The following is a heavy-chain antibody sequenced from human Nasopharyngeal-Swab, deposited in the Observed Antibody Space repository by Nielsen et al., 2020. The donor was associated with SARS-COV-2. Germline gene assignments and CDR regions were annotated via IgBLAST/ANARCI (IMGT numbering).Heavy chain of an antibody. J-gene: IGHJ6*02. CDR2: MNPNSGNT. V-gene: IGHV1-8*03. CDR1: GYTFTGYY. Sequence: ASVNVSCKASGYTFTGYYMHWVRQAPGQGLEWMGWMNPNSGNTGYAQKFQGRVTITRNTSISTAYMELSSLRSEDTAVYYCARVYCSSTSCFYGMDVWGQGTTVTVSS. D-gene: IGHD2-2*01. CDR3: ARVYCSSTSCFYGMDV.